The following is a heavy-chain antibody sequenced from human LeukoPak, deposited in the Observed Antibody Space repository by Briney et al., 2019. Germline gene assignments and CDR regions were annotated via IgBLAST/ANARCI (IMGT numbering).Heavy chain of an antibody. V-gene: IGHV3-7*01. CDR2: IRQDGSDK. CDR3: ARDKGFGGSSFDY. D-gene: IGHD3-10*01. J-gene: IGHJ4*02. CDR1: GFMFNNYW. Sequence: GGSLRHSCVVSGFMFNNYWMSWVRQAPGKGLEWVATIRQDGSDKYFLDSVRGRFTISRDNAENSLYLQMNSLRAEDTAVYYCARDKGFGGSSFDYWGQGTLVTVSS.